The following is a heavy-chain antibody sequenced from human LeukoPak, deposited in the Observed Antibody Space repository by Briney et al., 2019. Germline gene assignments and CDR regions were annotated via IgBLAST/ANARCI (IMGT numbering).Heavy chain of an antibody. Sequence: GGSLRHSCAASGFTFNNYAMNWVRQAPGKGLEWVSVISGSGGTTYYADSVKGRFTISRDSSKNTLYLQMNSLRAEDTAVYYCAKVSGGGLYYDGMDVWGQGTTVTVSS. CDR1: GFTFNNYA. V-gene: IGHV3-23*01. J-gene: IGHJ6*02. CDR2: ISGSGGTT. CDR3: AKVSGGGLYYDGMDV. D-gene: IGHD1-14*01.